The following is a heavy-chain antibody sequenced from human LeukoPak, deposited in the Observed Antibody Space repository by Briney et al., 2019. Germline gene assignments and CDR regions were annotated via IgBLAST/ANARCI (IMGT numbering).Heavy chain of an antibody. V-gene: IGHV1-46*01. CDR3: ARDREDSSGWYAFDY. D-gene: IGHD6-19*01. J-gene: IGHJ4*02. CDR2: INPSGGST. Sequence: ASVKVSCEASGYTFTSYYMHWVRQAPGQGLEWMGIINPSGGSTSYAQKFQGRVTMTRDMSTSTVYMELSSLRSEDTAVYYCARDREDSSGWYAFDYWGQGTLVTVSS. CDR1: GYTFTSYY.